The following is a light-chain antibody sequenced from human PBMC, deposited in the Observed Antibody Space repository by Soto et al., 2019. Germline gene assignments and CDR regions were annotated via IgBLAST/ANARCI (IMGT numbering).Light chain of an antibody. CDR1: QTVRNNY. Sequence: EFVLTQSPGTLSLSPGERATLSCRASQTVRNNYLAWYQQKPGQAPRSLIYDASSRATGIPDRFSGGGSGTDSTLTISRLEPEDFAVYYCQQFSSYPLTFGGGTKVDIK. CDR3: QQFSSYPLT. V-gene: IGKV3-20*01. CDR2: DAS. J-gene: IGKJ4*01.